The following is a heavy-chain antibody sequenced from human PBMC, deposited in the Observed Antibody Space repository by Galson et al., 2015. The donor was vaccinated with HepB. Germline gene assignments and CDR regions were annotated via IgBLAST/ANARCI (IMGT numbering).Heavy chain of an antibody. D-gene: IGHD4-17*01. CDR3: ARDQGDDYVNYYYYYGMDV. J-gene: IGHJ6*02. Sequence: SMRPSCAGDMGNGRYNYRRDGRQAPLDRLDRITVVYNVVSKNSAGTVKGRITTSRDPSQNTLYLQMNNLRGEGTAVYYCARDQGDDYVNYYYYYGMDVWGQGTTVTVSS. CDR2: VYNVVSK. V-gene: IGHV3-53*05. CDR1: MGNGRYNY.